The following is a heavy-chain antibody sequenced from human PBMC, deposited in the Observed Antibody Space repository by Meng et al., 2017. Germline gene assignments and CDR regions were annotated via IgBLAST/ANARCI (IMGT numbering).Heavy chain of an antibody. J-gene: IGHJ6*02. CDR2: IKSKTDGGTT. D-gene: IGHD2-15*01. Sequence: GESLKISCAASGFTFDDYAMHWVRQAPGKGLEWVGRIKSKTDGGTTDYAAPVKGRFTISRDDSKNTLYLQMNSLRAEDTAVYYCARDRRGGPYCSGGSCYSAPQFYYYYGMDVWGQGTTVTVSS. CDR1: GFTFDDYA. V-gene: IGHV3-15*01. CDR3: ARDRRGGPYCSGGSCYSAPQFYYYYGMDV.